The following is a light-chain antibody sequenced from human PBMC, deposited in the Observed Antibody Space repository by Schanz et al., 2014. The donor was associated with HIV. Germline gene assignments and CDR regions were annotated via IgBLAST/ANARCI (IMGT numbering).Light chain of an antibody. J-gene: IGKJ2*01. CDR1: HSISSF. Sequence: DIQMTQSPSSLSASIGDTVTISCRASHSISSFLNWYRQKPGKAPKLLIYAASSLQSGVPSRFSGSGSGTEFTLTISSLQPDDFATYYCQQSNTFPYTFGQGTKLEIK. CDR3: QQSNTFPYT. CDR2: AAS. V-gene: IGKV1-39*01.